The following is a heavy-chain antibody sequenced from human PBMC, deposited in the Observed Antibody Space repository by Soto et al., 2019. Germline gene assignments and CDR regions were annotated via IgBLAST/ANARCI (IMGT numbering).Heavy chain of an antibody. CDR2: IIPIFGTA. J-gene: IGHJ5*02. V-gene: IGHV1-69*13. CDR3: ATQGYCGGDCYLDWFDP. D-gene: IGHD2-21*02. Sequence: SVKVSCKASGGTFSSYAISWVRQAPGQGLEWMGGIIPIFGTANYAQKFQGRVTITADESTSTAYMELSSLRSEDTAVYYCATQGYCGGDCYLDWFDPWGQGTLVTVSS. CDR1: GGTFSSYA.